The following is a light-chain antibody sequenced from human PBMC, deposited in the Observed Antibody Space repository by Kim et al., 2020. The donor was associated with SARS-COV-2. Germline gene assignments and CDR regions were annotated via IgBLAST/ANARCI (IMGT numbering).Light chain of an antibody. CDR3: QAWDSSTHWV. V-gene: IGLV3-1*01. Sequence: SPGQTASITCYGDKLGDKYACWYQQKPGQSPVLVIYQDSKRPSGIPERFSGSNSGNTATLTISGTQAMDEADYYCQAWDSSTHWVFGGGTQLTVL. CDR2: QDS. CDR1: KLGDKY. J-gene: IGLJ3*02.